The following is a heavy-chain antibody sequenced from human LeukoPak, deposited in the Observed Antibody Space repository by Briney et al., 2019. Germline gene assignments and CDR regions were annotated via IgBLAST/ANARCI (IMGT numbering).Heavy chain of an antibody. CDR1: GFTFSNYW. D-gene: IGHD3-10*01. J-gene: IGHJ6*03. CDR3: AKAQVFYGSGSYYPYLSYYMDV. CDR2: IKQDRSEK. Sequence: GGSLRLSCAASGFTFSNYWMSWVRQAPGKGLEWVANIKQDRSEKYYVDSVKGRFTISRDNAKNSLYLQMNSLRAEDTAVYYCAKAQVFYGSGSYYPYLSYYMDVWGKGTTVTISS. V-gene: IGHV3-7*03.